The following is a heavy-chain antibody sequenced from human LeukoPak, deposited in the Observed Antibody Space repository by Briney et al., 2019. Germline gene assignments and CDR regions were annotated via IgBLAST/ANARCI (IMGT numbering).Heavy chain of an antibody. CDR1: GGSFSTYY. Sequence: SETLSLTCAVYGGSFSTYYWSWIRQPPGKGLEWIGEINHGGTTNFNPSLKSRVTISVDTSKNQFSLNLRSVTAADTAVYYCAGGYPPPDLDTNAYLVYWGQGTLVTVSS. CDR3: AGGYPPPDLDTNAYLVY. D-gene: IGHD3-16*01. J-gene: IGHJ4*02. CDR2: INHGGTT. V-gene: IGHV4-34*01.